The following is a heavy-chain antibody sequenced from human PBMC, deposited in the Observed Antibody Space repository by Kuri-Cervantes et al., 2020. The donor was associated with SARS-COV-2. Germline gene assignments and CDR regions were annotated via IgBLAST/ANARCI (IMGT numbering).Heavy chain of an antibody. CDR2: ISAYNGNT. D-gene: IGHD2-2*01. CDR1: GYTFTSYG. V-gene: IGHV1-18*01. J-gene: IGHJ4*02. Sequence: ASVKVSCKASGYTFTSYGISWVRQAPGQGLEWMGWISAYNGNTNYAQKLQGRVTMTTDTSTSTAYMELRSLRSDDTAVYYCARGGESPIVVVPAAIPLFDYWGQGTLVTVSS. CDR3: ARGGESPIVVVPAAIPLFDY.